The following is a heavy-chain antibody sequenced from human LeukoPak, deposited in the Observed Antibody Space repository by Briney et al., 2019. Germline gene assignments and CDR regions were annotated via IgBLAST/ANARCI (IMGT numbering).Heavy chain of an antibody. CDR2: VSYDGNTK. J-gene: IGHJ4*02. D-gene: IGHD1-1*01. V-gene: IGHV3-30*18. CDR1: GFTFSSNG. CDR3: AKEKYNWNDYFDH. Sequence: GGSLRLSCAASGFTFSSNGIHWVRQAPGKGLEWVAVVSYDGNTKYYADSVKGRFTISRDNYKNIGYLQMNSLRAGDTAVYHCAKEKYNWNDYFDHWGQGTLATVSS.